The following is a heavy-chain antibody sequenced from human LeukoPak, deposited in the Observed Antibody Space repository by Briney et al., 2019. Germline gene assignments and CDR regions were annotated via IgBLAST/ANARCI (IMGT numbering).Heavy chain of an antibody. CDR1: GFTFSDYY. V-gene: IGHV3-11*01. D-gene: IGHD1-1*01. Sequence: GGSLRLSCAASGFTFSDYYMSWIRQDPGKGLEWVSYISSSGSTIYYADSVKGRFTISRDNAKNSLYLQMNSLRAEDTAVYYCGTGTKHDYGMDVWGQGTTVTVSS. J-gene: IGHJ6*02. CDR2: ISSSGSTI. CDR3: GTGTKHDYGMDV.